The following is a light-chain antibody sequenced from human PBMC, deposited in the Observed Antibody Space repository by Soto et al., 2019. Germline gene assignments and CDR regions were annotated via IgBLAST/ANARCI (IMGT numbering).Light chain of an antibody. CDR2: DAS. V-gene: IGKV1-5*01. Sequence: DIQMTQSPSTLSASVGDTVTVPCRASQSVSGWLAWDQQKPGEAPKLLIYDASALPRGVPSRFSGSGSGTKCTLPIASRQPDDFATYYCQQYDTFSVTFGPGTKVEI. CDR1: QSVSGW. J-gene: IGKJ1*01. CDR3: QQYDTFSVT.